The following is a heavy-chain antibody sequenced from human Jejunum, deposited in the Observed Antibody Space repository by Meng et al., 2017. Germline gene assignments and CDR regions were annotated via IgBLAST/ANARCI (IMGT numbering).Heavy chain of an antibody. CDR2: IRTGGDNM. V-gene: IGHV3-11*04. D-gene: IGHD5-24*01. J-gene: IGHJ4*02. Sequence: GESLKISCAASGFTFTDYYMSWIRQAPGKGLEWVSFIRTGGDNMYYADSVRGRFTISRDNAKNLVYLQMNSLRPEDTAVYYCVRGGWLQNYFDFWGQGTLVTVSS. CDR3: VRGGWLQNYFDF. CDR1: GFTFTDYY.